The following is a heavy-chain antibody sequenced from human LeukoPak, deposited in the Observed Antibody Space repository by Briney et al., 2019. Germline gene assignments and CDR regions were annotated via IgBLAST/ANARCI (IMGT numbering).Heavy chain of an antibody. V-gene: IGHV3-30-3*01. CDR3: ATAVYYYDSSDIGGAYYLDY. CDR2: ISYHGSNK. Sequence: GRSLRLSCAASGFTFSSYAMHWVRQAPGKGLEWVAVISYHGSNKYYADSVKGRFTISRDNSKKTVFLQMNSLRAEDTAVYYCATAVYYYDSSDIGGAYYLDYWGQGTLVTVSS. CDR1: GFTFSSYA. D-gene: IGHD3-22*01. J-gene: IGHJ4*02.